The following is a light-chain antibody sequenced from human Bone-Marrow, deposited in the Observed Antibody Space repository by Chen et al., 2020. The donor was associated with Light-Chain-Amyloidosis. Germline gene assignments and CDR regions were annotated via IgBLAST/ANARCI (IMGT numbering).Light chain of an antibody. V-gene: IGKV4-1*01. CDR1: QSNLYDSTTKNS. CDR3: QQYYSFPFT. CDR2: WAS. J-gene: IGKJ3*01. Sequence: DIVMTQSPDSLAVSLGERATINFQSSQSNLYDSTTKNSLVWYQQKQGPPPKLLVYWASAREAGVPHGCSGSGSGTDFTLTISSLQAEDVAVYYCQQYYSFPFTFGPGTRVDIK.